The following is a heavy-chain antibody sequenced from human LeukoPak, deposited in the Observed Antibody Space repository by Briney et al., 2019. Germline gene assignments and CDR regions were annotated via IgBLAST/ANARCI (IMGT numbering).Heavy chain of an antibody. V-gene: IGHV3-53*01. D-gene: IGHD1-26*01. J-gene: IGHJ3*02. Sequence: PGGSLRLSCAASGFTVSDNYMTWVRQAPGKGLEWVSSIHNTGATHYAESVKGRFTISRDNSKNTLFLQMNSLRAEDMAVYYCARIEWERLGRAFDIWGQGTMVTVSS. CDR3: ARIEWERLGRAFDI. CDR1: GFTVSDNY. CDR2: IHNTGAT.